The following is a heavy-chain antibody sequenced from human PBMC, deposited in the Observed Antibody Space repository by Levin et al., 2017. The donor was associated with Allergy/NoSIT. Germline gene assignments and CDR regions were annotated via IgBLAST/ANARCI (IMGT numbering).Heavy chain of an antibody. V-gene: IGHV4-31*03. CDR2: IYYSGST. CDR1: GGSISSGGYY. Sequence: SQTLSLTCTVSGGSISSGGYYWSWIRQHPGKGLEWIGYIYYSGSTYYNPSLKSRVTISVDTSKNQFSLKLSSVTAADTAVYYCARAELRFLEWSNDAFDIWGQGTMVTVSS. D-gene: IGHD3-3*01. CDR3: ARAELRFLEWSNDAFDI. J-gene: IGHJ3*02.